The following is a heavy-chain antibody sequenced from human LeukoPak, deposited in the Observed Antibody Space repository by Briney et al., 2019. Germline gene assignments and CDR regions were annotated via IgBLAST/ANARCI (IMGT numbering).Heavy chain of an antibody. CDR3: TRDPLRYLRVGHYDY. CDR1: GFTFSTSA. Sequence: GRSLRPSCAASGFTFSTSAMNWVRQVPGEGLEWVSSIDYDSSHIYYAASVRGRFTISRDNARNSVYLQMDSLRVEDTAVYYCTRDPLRYLRVGHYDYWGQGALVAVSS. D-gene: IGHD3-9*01. J-gene: IGHJ4*02. V-gene: IGHV3-21*01. CDR2: IDYDSSHI.